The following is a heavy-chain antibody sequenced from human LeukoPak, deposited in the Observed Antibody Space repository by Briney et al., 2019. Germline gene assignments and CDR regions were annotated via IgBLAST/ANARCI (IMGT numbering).Heavy chain of an antibody. Sequence: SLKVSSTPSGGTFTSYAISWVRQAPGQGLEWMGRIIPILGIANYAQKFQGRVTITADKSTSTAYMELSSLRSEDTAVYYCARTTVTTSYWGQGTLVTVSS. CDR3: ARTTVTTSY. V-gene: IGHV1-69*04. CDR2: IIPILGIA. D-gene: IGHD4-17*01. J-gene: IGHJ4*02. CDR1: GGTFTSYA.